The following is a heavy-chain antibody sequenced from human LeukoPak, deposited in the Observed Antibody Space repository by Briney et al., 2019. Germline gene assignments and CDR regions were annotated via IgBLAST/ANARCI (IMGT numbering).Heavy chain of an antibody. V-gene: IGHV3-7*01. D-gene: IGHD6-19*01. CDR3: ARDHGTSGWYGHYFDS. J-gene: IGHJ4*02. CDR1: GFTFSSYW. CDR2: IKQDGSDK. Sequence: GGSLRISCAASGFTFSSYWMSWVRQAPGKGLEWVANIKQDGSDKYYVDSVKGRFTISRDNANNSLYLQMNSLRAEDTAVYYCARDHGTSGWYGHYFDSWGQGTLVTVSS.